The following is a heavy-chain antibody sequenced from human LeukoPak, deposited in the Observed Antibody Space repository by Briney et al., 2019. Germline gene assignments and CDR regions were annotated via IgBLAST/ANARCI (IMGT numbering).Heavy chain of an antibody. Sequence: SQTLSLTCTVSGASMHSAGYYWSWIRQLPGKGLERIGYISYTGSTYYNPSLKSRVIISRDTSKNQFSLKLSSVTAADTAIYYCARGDYWGQGTLVTVSS. J-gene: IGHJ4*02. CDR2: ISYTGST. CDR3: ARGDY. CDR1: GASMHSAGYY. V-gene: IGHV4-31*03.